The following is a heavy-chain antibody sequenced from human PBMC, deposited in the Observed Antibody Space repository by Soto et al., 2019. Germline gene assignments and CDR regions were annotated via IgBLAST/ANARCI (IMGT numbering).Heavy chain of an antibody. CDR3: VKDWTGNKCPCLDV. Sequence: VEVLESGGGLQQPGGSLRLSCVASGFTFNAHAMTWVRQGPGVGLEWTSSISGDGKSTYYADSVKGRFTVSSDNSKNTLTLQMNSLRVEDTATYYCVKDWTGNKCPCLDVWGQGTTVTVSS. D-gene: IGHD2-8*02. CDR1: GFTFNAHA. CDR2: ISGDGKST. J-gene: IGHJ6*02. V-gene: IGHV3-23*01.